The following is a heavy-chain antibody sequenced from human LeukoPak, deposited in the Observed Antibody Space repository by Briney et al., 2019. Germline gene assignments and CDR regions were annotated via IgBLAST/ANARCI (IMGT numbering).Heavy chain of an antibody. D-gene: IGHD3-10*01. CDR1: GGTFISYA. V-gene: IGHV1-69*15. J-gene: IGHJ4*02. CDR2: IIPIFGTA. CDR3: ARDPKGTMVRGVFFDY. Sequence: SVKVSCKASGGTFISYAISWVRQAPGQGLEWMGRIIPIFGTANYAQKFQGRVTITADESTSTAYMELSSLRSEDTAVYYCARDPKGTMVRGVFFDYWGQGTLVTVSS.